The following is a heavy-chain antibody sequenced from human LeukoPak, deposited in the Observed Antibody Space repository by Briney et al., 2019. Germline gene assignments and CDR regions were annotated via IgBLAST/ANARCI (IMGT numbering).Heavy chain of an antibody. Sequence: ASVKVSCKASGYTFTGYYMHRVRRAPGQGLEWMGWINPNSGGTNYAQKFQCRVTMTRDTSISTAYMALSRLRSDDTAVYYCAREGYFNVYVRGSYRSDAFDIWGQGTMVTVSS. CDR3: AREGYFNVYVRGSYRSDAFDI. J-gene: IGHJ3*02. D-gene: IGHD3-16*02. CDR2: INPNSGGT. V-gene: IGHV1-2*02. CDR1: GYTFTGYY.